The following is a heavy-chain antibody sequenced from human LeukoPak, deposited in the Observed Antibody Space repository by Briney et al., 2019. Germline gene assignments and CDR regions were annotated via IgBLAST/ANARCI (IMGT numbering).Heavy chain of an antibody. CDR2: ISSNGGST. D-gene: IGHD1-26*01. J-gene: IGHJ4*02. Sequence: PGGSLRLSCAASGFTFSSYAMHWVRQAPGKGLEYVSAISSNGGSTYYANSVRGRFTISRDNSKNTLYLQMGSLRAEDMAVYYCARSKVGAQDYWGQGTLVTVSS. CDR3: ARSKVGAQDY. V-gene: IGHV3-64*01. CDR1: GFTFSSYA.